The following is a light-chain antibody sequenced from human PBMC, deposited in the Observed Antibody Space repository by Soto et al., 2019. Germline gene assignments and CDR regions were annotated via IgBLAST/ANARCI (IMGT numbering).Light chain of an antibody. V-gene: IGKV3-15*01. Sequence: EIVMTQSPATLSVSPGERATLSCRASQSVNSNLAWYQQKPGQAPRLLISGASTRATGIPARFSGSGSETEFTLTISSLQSEDFAVYYCQQYNNCWTFGQGTKVEMK. CDR3: QQYNNCWT. J-gene: IGKJ1*01. CDR1: QSVNSN. CDR2: GAS.